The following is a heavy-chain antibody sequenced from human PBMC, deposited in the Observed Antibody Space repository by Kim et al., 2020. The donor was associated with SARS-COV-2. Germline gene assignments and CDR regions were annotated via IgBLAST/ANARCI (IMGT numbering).Heavy chain of an antibody. Sequence: SETLSLTCAVYGGSFSGYYWSWIRQPPGKGLEWIGEINHSGSTNYNPSLKSRVTISVDTSKNQFSLKLSSVTAADTAVYYCARGSIVVVPAAAYYYYMDV. CDR2: INHSGST. J-gene: IGHJ6*03. CDR3: ARGSIVVVPAAAYYYYMDV. V-gene: IGHV4-34*01. CDR1: GGSFSGYY. D-gene: IGHD2-2*01.